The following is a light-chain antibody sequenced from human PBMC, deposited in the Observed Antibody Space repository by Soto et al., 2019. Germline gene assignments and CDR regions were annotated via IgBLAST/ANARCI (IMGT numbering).Light chain of an antibody. CDR2: GAS. CDR3: QQYGSSTGLT. CDR1: QSVSSSY. J-gene: IGKJ4*01. V-gene: IGKV3-20*01. Sequence: EIVLTQSPGTLSLSPGERATLSCRASQSVSSSYLAWYQQKPGQAPRLLIYGASSRATGIPDRFSGSGSGTDFTLTISRLEPEDFAVYYCQQYGSSTGLTFGGGTKVEMK.